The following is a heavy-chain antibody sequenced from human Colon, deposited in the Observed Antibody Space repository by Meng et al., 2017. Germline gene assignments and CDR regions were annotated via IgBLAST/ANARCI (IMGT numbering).Heavy chain of an antibody. V-gene: IGHV1-2*06. Sequence: QVQLVQSGAEVKKPGASVKVSCKASGYTLTGHYMHWVRQAPGQGLEWMGRINPDRGDTNYAQKFQGRVTMTRDTSISTTYMELIRLTSDDTAVYYCARSTPSLDYWGQGTLVTVSS. CDR1: GYTLTGHY. CDR3: ARSTPSLDY. J-gene: IGHJ4*02. CDR2: INPDRGDT. D-gene: IGHD2-15*01.